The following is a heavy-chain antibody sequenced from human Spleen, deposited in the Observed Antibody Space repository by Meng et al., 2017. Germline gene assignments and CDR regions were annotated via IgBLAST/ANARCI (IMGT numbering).Heavy chain of an antibody. CDR2: IYYSGST. V-gene: IGHV4-31*01. Sequence: SWIRQHPGKGLEWIGYIYYSGSTYYNPSLKSLVTMSVDKSKNQFSLKVSSVTAADTAMYYCAREGSYAGRMMRSYYFDYWGQGILVTVSS. J-gene: IGHJ4*02. D-gene: IGHD3-10*01. CDR3: AREGSYAGRMMRSYYFDY.